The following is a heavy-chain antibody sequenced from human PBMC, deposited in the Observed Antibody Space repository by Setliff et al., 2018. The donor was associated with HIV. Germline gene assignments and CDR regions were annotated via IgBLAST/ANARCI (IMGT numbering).Heavy chain of an antibody. J-gene: IGHJ4*02. Sequence: SVKVSCKASGGTFSSYAISWVRQAPGQGLEWMGGIIPIFGTANYARKFQGRVTITADESTSTADMELSSLGAEDTAVYYCARVPTRGPGELSNFDYWGQGTLVTVSS. V-gene: IGHV1-69*13. CDR3: ARVPTRGPGELSNFDY. D-gene: IGHD3-16*02. CDR2: IIPIFGTA. CDR1: GGTFSSYA.